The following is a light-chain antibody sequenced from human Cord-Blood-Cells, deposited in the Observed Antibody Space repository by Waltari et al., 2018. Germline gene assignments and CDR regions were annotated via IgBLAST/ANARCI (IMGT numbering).Light chain of an antibody. CDR2: EVS. J-gene: IGLJ1*01. CDR3: CSYAGSSSFV. CDR1: SSDVGSYNL. Sequence: QSALPQPASVSGSPGQSITIPCTGTSSDVGSYNLVPWYQQHPGKAPKLMIYEVSKRPSGVSNRFSGSKSGNTASLTISGLQAEDEADYYCCSYAGSSSFVFGTGTKVTVL. V-gene: IGLV2-23*02.